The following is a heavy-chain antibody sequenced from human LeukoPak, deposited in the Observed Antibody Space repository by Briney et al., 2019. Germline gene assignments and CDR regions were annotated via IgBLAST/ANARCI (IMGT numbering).Heavy chain of an antibody. Sequence: ASVKVSCKASGYTLTGYYMQWVRQAPGQGPEWMGWINPNSGGTNYAQNFQGRVTMTRDTSISTAYMELRGLISDDTAVYYCARVYGSGSPWMNFDPWGQGTLVTVSS. V-gene: IGHV1-2*02. J-gene: IGHJ5*02. CDR1: GYTLTGYY. D-gene: IGHD3-10*01. CDR2: INPNSGGT. CDR3: ARVYGSGSPWMNFDP.